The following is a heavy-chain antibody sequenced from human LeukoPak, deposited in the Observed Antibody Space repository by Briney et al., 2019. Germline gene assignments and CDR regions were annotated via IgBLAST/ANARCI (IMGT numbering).Heavy chain of an antibody. CDR1: GFTFSSYI. Sequence: GGSLRLSCAASGFTFSSYIMNWVRQAPGKGLEWVSSISSSSSYIYYADSVKGRFTISRDNAKNTLYLQMDSLRVDDTAVYYCARGPVYSGYVCYFDDWGQGTLVTVSS. J-gene: IGHJ4*02. D-gene: IGHD5-12*01. CDR3: ARGPVYSGYVCYFDD. CDR2: ISSSSSYI. V-gene: IGHV3-21*01.